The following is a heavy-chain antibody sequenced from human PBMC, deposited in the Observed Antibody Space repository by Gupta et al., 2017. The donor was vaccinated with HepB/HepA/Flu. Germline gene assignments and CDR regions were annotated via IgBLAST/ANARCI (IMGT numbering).Heavy chain of an antibody. CDR3: ARAQGDFDY. D-gene: IGHD3-16*01. CDR2: ISTYDGIT. V-gene: IGHV1-18*01. J-gene: IGHJ4*02. Sequence: QVQLVQSGAEVRKPGASVKVSCKASGYAFSSCGISWVRQAPGQGLEWMGWISTYDGITKYALKFHGRVTLTSDTPTSTVHMELRNLRSDDTALYYCARAQGDFDYWGQGTLITVSS. CDR1: GYAFSSCG.